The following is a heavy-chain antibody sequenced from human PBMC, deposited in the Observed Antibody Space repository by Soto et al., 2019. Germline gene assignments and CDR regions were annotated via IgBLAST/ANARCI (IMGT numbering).Heavy chain of an antibody. Sequence: EVQLLESGGGLVQPGGSLRLSCAASGFTFSSYAMSWVRQAPGKGLEWVSAISGSGGSTYYADSVKGRFTISRDNSKNTLYLQMNRLRAEDTAVYYCAKEGLGYGSGSYYNEDYYYYMGVWGKGTTVTVSS. V-gene: IGHV3-23*01. CDR1: GFTFSSYA. D-gene: IGHD3-10*01. J-gene: IGHJ6*03. CDR3: AKEGLGYGSGSYYNEDYYYYMGV. CDR2: ISGSGGST.